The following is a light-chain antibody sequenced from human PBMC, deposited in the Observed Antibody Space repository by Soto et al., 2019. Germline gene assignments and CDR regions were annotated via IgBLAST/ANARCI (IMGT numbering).Light chain of an antibody. J-gene: IGKJ4*01. CDR1: QDISNY. V-gene: IGKV1-33*01. CDR3: QQYDNFLT. Sequence: DIQMTQSPSSLSASVGDRVTITCQASQDISNYLNWYQQKPGKAPKLLIYDASNLETGVPSRFSGSGSGTDFTFTISSLQPEDIATYYCQQYDNFLTFDGVTKVEIK. CDR2: DAS.